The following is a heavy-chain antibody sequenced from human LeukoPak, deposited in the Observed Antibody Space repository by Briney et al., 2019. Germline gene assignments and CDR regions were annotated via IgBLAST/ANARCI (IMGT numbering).Heavy chain of an antibody. CDR1: GGSISSGGYY. Sequence: SETLSLTCTVSGGSISSGGYYWSWIRQHPGQGLEWIGYIYYSGSTYYNPSLKSRVTISVDTSKNQFSLKLSSVTAADTAVYYCARGTYYYDSSGTPGHAFDIWGQGTMVTVSS. D-gene: IGHD3-22*01. CDR2: IYYSGST. J-gene: IGHJ3*02. CDR3: ARGTYYYDSSGTPGHAFDI. V-gene: IGHV4-31*03.